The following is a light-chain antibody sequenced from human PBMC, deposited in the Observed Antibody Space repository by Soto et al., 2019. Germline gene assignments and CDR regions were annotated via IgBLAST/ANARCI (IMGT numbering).Light chain of an antibody. Sequence: EIVMTQSPATLSVSRGERATLSCRASQSVSSNLAWYQQKPGQAPRLLIYGASTRATGIPARFSGSGSGTEFTLTISSLQSEDFAVYYCQQYNNWLNTFGQGTKLEIK. J-gene: IGKJ2*01. CDR1: QSVSSN. CDR3: QQYNNWLNT. V-gene: IGKV3-15*01. CDR2: GAS.